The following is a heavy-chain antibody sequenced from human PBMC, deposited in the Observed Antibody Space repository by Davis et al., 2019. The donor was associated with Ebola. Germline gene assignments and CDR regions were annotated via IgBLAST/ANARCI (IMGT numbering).Heavy chain of an antibody. CDR2: IYTGGRT. J-gene: IGHJ5*01. Sequence: GESLKISCAASGFTFSSYGMHWVRQAPGKGLEWVSVIYTGGRTYYTDSVKGRFTISRDNSKNTIYLQMNSLRAEDTALYHCARVNAVTGYSRFDSWGQGTLVTVSS. V-gene: IGHV3-66*01. CDR1: GFTFSSYG. D-gene: IGHD3-9*01. CDR3: ARVNAVTGYSRFDS.